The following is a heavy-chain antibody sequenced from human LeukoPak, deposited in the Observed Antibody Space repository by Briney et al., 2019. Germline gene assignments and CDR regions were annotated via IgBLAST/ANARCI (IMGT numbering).Heavy chain of an antibody. J-gene: IGHJ4*02. CDR2: INPSGGST. V-gene: IGHV1-46*01. D-gene: IGHD6-13*01. CDR1: GYTFTTYY. Sequence: ASVKVSFKASGYTFTTYYMHWVRQAPGQGLEWMGMINPSGGSTSYAQKFQGRVTITRDTSTFTVYMELSSLRSDDTAVYYCARDGSSSWEDYWGQGTLVTVSS. CDR3: ARDGSSSWEDY.